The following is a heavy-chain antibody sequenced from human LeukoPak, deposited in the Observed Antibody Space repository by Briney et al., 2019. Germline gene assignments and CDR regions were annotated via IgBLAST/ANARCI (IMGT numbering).Heavy chain of an antibody. J-gene: IGHJ4*02. CDR3: ARVGYGDTDY. CDR2: INHSGST. CDR1: GGSFSGYY. D-gene: IGHD4-17*01. V-gene: IGHV4-34*01. Sequence: SETLSLTCAVYGGSFSGYYWSWIRQPPGKGLEWIGEINHSGSTHYNPSLKSRVTISVDTSKNQFSLKLSSVTAADTAVYYCARVGYGDTDYWGQGTLVTVSS.